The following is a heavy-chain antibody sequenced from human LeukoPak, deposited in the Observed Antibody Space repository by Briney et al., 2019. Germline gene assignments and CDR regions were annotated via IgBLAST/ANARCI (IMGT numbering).Heavy chain of an antibody. CDR3: ARRDYGSGREFDY. V-gene: IGHV5-51*01. Sequence: GESLKISCKGSGYSFTSCWIGWVRQLPGKGLEWVGLMYPGDSDTRYSPSFQGHVTISADKSISTAYLQWSSLKASDTAMYYCARRDYGSGREFDYWGQGTLVTVSS. J-gene: IGHJ4*02. D-gene: IGHD3-10*01. CDR1: GYSFTSCW. CDR2: MYPGDSDT.